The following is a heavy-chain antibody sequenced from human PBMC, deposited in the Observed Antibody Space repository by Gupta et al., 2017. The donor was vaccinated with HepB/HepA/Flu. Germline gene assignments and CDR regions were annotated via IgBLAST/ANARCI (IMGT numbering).Heavy chain of an antibody. CDR3: ARDDGPWGGRQNY. CDR1: GYSFTTYY. J-gene: IGHJ4*02. Sequence: QVQLVQSGAEVKKPGASVQVSCKASGYSFTTYYIHWVRQAPGQGLEWMGIIKPSGGSTTYAQNFQGRLTVTRDTATRTVYMELSSMGHEDTDVYYCARDDGPWGGRQNYWCQGTLVTVSS. V-gene: IGHV1-46*01. D-gene: IGHD1-26*01. CDR2: IKPSGGST.